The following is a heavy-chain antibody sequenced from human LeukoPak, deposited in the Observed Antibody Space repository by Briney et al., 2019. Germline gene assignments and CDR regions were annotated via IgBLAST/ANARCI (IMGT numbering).Heavy chain of an antibody. J-gene: IGHJ4*02. V-gene: IGHV1-2*02. CDR3: ASSSYDFWSGHYYFDY. CDR1: GYTFTGYY. CDR2: INPNSGGT. Sequence: ASVKVSCKASGYTFTGYYMHWVRQAPGQGLEWMGWINPNSGGTNYAQKFQGRVTMTRDTSISTAYMELSRLRSDDTAVYYCASSSYDFWSGHYYFDYWGQGTLVTVSS. D-gene: IGHD3-3*01.